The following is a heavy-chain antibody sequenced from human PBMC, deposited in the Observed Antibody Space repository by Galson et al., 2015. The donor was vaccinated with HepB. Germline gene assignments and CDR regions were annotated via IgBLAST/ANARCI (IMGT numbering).Heavy chain of an antibody. CDR2: IVVGSGNT. CDR1: EFTFTSSA. V-gene: IGHV1-58*02. D-gene: IGHD3-22*01. Sequence: SVKVSCKASEFTFTSSAMQWVRQARGQRLEWIGWIVVGSGNTNYAQKFQERVTITRDMSTSTAYMELSSLRSEDTAVYYCAAAEMYYYDSSGYYEAVDIWGQGTMVTVSS. J-gene: IGHJ3*02. CDR3: AAAEMYYYDSSGYYEAVDI.